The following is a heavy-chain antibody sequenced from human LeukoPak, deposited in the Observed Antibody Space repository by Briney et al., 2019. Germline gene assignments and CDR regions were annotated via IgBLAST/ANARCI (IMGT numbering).Heavy chain of an antibody. CDR3: ARLKSTISSGWFEP. D-gene: IGHD6-6*01. J-gene: IGHJ5*02. V-gene: IGHV1-2*02. CDR1: GYTFTGYY. Sequence: ASVKVSCKASGYTFTGYYMHWVRQAPGQGLEWMGWINPNSGGTSYAQKFQGRVTMTRDTSISTVYMELSRLRSDDTAVYYCARLKSTISSGWFEPWGQGTLVTVSS. CDR2: INPNSGGT.